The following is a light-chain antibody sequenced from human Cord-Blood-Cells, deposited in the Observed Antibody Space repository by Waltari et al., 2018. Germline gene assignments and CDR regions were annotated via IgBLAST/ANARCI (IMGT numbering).Light chain of an antibody. CDR3: CSYAGSYTYVV. CDR1: SSDVGGYNY. V-gene: IGLV2-11*01. Sequence: QSALTQPRSVSGSPGPSVTISCPGTSSDVGGYNYVSRYQQHPGKAPNLMIYDVSKRPSGVPDRFSGSKSGNTASLTISGLQAEDEADYYCCSYAGSYTYVVFGGGTKLTVL. CDR2: DVS. J-gene: IGLJ2*01.